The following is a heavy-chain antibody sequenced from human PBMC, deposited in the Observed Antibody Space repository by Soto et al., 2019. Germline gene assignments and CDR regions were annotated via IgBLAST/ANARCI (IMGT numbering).Heavy chain of an antibody. Sequence: SETLSLTCAVSGYSIGSAYHWGWIRQPPGKGLEWIGYIYHSGSTYYNPSLKSRVTISVDRSKNQFSLKLSSVTAADTAVYYCASGRRCDFWSGLNFDYWGQGTLVTVSS. J-gene: IGHJ4*02. CDR3: ASGRRCDFWSGLNFDY. V-gene: IGHV4-38-2*01. CDR1: GYSIGSAYH. D-gene: IGHD3-3*01. CDR2: IYHSGST.